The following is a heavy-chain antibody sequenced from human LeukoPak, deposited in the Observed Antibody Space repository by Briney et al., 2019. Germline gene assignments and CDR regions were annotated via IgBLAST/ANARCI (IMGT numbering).Heavy chain of an antibody. CDR1: GFTFSSYS. Sequence: KPGGSLRLSCAASGFTFSSYSMNWVRQAPGKGLEWVSSISGSSSYVYYADSVKGRFTISRDNAKNSLYLQMNSLRAEDTAVYYCASVRQLSSSVDYWGQGTLVTVSS. CDR3: ASVRQLSSSVDY. J-gene: IGHJ4*02. D-gene: IGHD6-13*01. CDR2: ISGSSSYV. V-gene: IGHV3-21*01.